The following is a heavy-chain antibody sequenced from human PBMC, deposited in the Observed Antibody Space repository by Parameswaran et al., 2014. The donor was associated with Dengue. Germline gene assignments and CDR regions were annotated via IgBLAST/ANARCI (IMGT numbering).Heavy chain of an antibody. CDR2: ISYDGSNK. V-gene: IGHV3-30-3*01. Sequence: SLKISCAASGFTFSSYAMHWVRQAPGKGLEWVAVISYDGSNKYYADSVKGRFTISRDNSKNTLYLQMNSLRAEDTAVYYCARDPDYYYYMDVWGKGTTVTVSS. CDR1: GFTFSSYA. CDR3: ARDPDYYYYMDV. J-gene: IGHJ6*03.